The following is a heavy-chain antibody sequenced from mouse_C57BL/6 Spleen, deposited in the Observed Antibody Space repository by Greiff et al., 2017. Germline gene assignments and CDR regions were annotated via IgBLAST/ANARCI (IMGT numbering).Heavy chain of an antibody. J-gene: IGHJ3*01. D-gene: IGHD2-3*01. Sequence: EVQLQQSGPELVKPGASVKISCKASGYTFTDYYMNWVKQSHGKSLEWIGDINPNNGGTSYNQKFKGKATLTVDKSSSTAYMELRSLTSEDSAVYYCARDGYYWFAYWGQGTLVTVSA. V-gene: IGHV1-26*01. CDR2: INPNNGGT. CDR3: ARDGYYWFAY. CDR1: GYTFTDYY.